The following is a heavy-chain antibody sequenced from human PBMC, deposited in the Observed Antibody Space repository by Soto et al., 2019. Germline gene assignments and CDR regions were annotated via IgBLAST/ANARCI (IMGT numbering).Heavy chain of an antibody. V-gene: IGHV4-39*02. CDR2: MFSSGSS. CDR1: GGSISNTSYF. CDR3: ASRYYHLSPGHRYYESLDFDN. D-gene: IGHD3-9*01. J-gene: IGHJ4*02. Sequence: SETLSLTCAVSGGSISNTSYFWGWIRQPPGQGLEWVGNMFSSGSSTYSPSLKGRITISVDTSKNHFSLRLYSMTASDTAIYYWASRYYHLSPGHRYYESLDFDNWGPGTLVTVYS.